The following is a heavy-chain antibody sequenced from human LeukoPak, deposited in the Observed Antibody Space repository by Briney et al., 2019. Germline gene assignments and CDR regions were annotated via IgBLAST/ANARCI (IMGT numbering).Heavy chain of an antibody. Sequence: ASVKVSCKASGGTFSSYAISWVRQAPGQGLEWMGRIIPILGIANYAQKFQGRVTITAGKSTSTAYIELSSLRSEDTAVYYCAPGAITGTTSDYWGQGTLVTVSS. J-gene: IGHJ4*02. CDR2: IIPILGIA. V-gene: IGHV1-69*04. CDR1: GGTFSSYA. CDR3: APGAITGTTSDY. D-gene: IGHD1-7*01.